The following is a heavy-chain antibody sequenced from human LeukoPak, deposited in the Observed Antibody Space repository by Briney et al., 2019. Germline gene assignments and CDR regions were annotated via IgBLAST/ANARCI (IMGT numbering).Heavy chain of an antibody. J-gene: IGHJ3*02. Sequence: GGSLRLSCAASGFTFSSYWMSWVRQAPGKGLEWVANIKQDGSEKYYVDSVKGRFTISRDNAKNSLYLQMNSLRAEDTAVYYCARAVLDIVVAPAGDDAFDIWGQGTMVTVSS. CDR2: IKQDGSEK. V-gene: IGHV3-7*04. CDR1: GFTFSSYW. CDR3: ARAVLDIVVAPAGDDAFDI. D-gene: IGHD2-2*03.